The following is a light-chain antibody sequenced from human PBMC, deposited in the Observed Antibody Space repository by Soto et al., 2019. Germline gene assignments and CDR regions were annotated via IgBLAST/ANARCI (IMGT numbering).Light chain of an antibody. V-gene: IGKV3-15*01. CDR1: QSVGSS. J-gene: IGKJ2*01. CDR3: QQYFNWPPYT. CDR2: TTS. Sequence: EIVMTQSPVTLSGSPGERVTLSCRASQSVGSSLAWYQQKPGQAPRLLIYTTSTRAIGVPARFSGSGSGTEFTLTITGLQSEDFAVYYCQQYFNWPPYTFGQGTKVEIK.